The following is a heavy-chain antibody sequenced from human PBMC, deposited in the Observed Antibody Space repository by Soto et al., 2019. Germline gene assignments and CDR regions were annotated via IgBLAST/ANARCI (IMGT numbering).Heavy chain of an antibody. CDR3: ATGAVHQLLFDN. V-gene: IGHV1-69*11. J-gene: IGHJ4*02. CDR2: IIPIIGSG. CDR1: GGTFSGLT. D-gene: IGHD2-21*01. Sequence: QVLLVQSGAEVKEPGSSVKVSCKASGGTFSGLTLNWVRQAPGQGLEWMGRIIPIIGSGNYAQNFQGRVTITADEPTRTDYMELRSLKSEDTAVYYCATGAVHQLLFDNWGQGTLVTVSS.